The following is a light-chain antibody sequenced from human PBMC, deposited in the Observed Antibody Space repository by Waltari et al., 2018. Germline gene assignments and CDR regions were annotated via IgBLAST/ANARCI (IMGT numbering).Light chain of an antibody. J-gene: IGKJ5*01. Sequence: VLTQSPASLSLSPGEAATLSCRASQGVGNLLAWYQHRPGQAPRLLIYDAFKRATGIPDRFSGSGSGTDFTLSITTLEPEDFGLYYCQQRSRLSRITFGLGTRLDIK. CDR3: QQRSRLSRIT. CDR2: DAF. CDR1: QGVGNL. V-gene: IGKV3-11*01.